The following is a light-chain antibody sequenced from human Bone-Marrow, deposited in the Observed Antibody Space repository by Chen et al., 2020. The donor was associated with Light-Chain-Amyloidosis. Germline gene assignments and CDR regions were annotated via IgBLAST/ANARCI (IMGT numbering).Light chain of an antibody. J-gene: IGKJ4*01. CDR1: QTISSNY. CDR2: GSS. V-gene: IGKV3-20*01. CDR3: QQYGTSPLT. Sequence: EIVLTQSPGTLSLSPGEGANLSCRASQTISSNYLTWYQQKFGQAPRLLIYGSSSRATGIPDRFNGSGSETDFTLTIHRLEPEDFAMYYCQQYGTSPLTVGGGTKVEIK.